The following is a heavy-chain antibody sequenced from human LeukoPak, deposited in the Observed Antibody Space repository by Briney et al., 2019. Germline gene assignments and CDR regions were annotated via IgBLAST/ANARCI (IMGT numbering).Heavy chain of an antibody. V-gene: IGHV4-34*01. CDR2: INHSGST. Sequence: SETLSLTCAVYGGSFSGYYWSWIRQPPGKGLEWIGEINHSGSTNYNPSLKSRVTISVDTSKNQFSLKLSSVTAADTAVYYCATYSNSLGYYYYMDVWGKGTTVTVSS. J-gene: IGHJ6*03. CDR1: GGSFSGYY. CDR3: ATYSNSLGYYYYMDV. D-gene: IGHD6-6*01.